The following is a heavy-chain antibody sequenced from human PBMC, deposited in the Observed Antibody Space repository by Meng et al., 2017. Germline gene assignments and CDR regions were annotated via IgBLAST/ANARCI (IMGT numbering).Heavy chain of an antibody. J-gene: IGHJ5*02. CDR2: INHSGST. V-gene: IGHV4-34*01. Sequence: PHEGGAGLLKPPETLSLTWAVYGGSFSGYYRNWIRQPPGKGLEWIGEINHSGSTNYNPSLKSRVTISVDTSKNQFSLKLSSVTAADTAVYYCARGLRITMVRGVKGWFDPWGQGTLVTVSS. CDR1: GGSFSGYY. CDR3: ARGLRITMVRGVKGWFDP. D-gene: IGHD3-10*01.